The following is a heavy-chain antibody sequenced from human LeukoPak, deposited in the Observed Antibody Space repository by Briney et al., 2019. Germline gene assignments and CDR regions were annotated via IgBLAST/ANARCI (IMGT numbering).Heavy chain of an antibody. CDR1: GGSISSSSYY. J-gene: IGHJ6*02. V-gene: IGHV4-39*07. CDR2: IYYSGST. Sequence: SETLSLTCTVSGGSISSSSYYWGWIRQPPGKGLEWIGSIYYSGSTYYNPSLKSRVTISVDTSKNQFSLKLSSVTAADTAVYYCATDKYYYYGMDVWGQGTTVTVSS. CDR3: ATDKYYYYGMDV.